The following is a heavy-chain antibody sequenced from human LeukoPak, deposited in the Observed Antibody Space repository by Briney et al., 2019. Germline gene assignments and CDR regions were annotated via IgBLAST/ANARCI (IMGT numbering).Heavy chain of an antibody. Sequence: PSQTLSLTCTVSGGSISSGSYSWSWIRQPAGKGLEWIGRIYTSGSTSSNPSLKSRVTISVDTSKDQFSMKLSSVTAADTAVYYCASSTGSGSYYPLFDYWGQGTLVTVSS. CDR1: GGSISSGSYS. J-gene: IGHJ4*02. CDR3: ASSTGSGSYYPLFDY. D-gene: IGHD3-10*01. CDR2: IYTSGST. V-gene: IGHV4-61*02.